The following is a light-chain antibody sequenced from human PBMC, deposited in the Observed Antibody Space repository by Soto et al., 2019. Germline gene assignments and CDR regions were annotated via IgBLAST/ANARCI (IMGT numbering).Light chain of an antibody. CDR2: NVR. CDR1: SSDVGGYNS. J-gene: IGLJ3*02. Sequence: QSVLTQPASVSASPGQSITISCTGTSSDVGGYNSVSWYQQHPGKAPKLMIYNVRDRPSGVSSRFSGSKSGNTASLTISGLQAEDEADYYCSSYTSGTTRVFGGGTKVTVL. CDR3: SSYTSGTTRV. V-gene: IGLV2-14*01.